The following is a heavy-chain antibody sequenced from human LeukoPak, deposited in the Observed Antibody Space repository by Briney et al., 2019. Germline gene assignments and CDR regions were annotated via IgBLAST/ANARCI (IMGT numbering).Heavy chain of an antibody. CDR2: IYYSGST. D-gene: IGHD6-19*01. V-gene: IGHV4-59*01. Sequence: KPSETLSLTCTVSSGSISSYYWSWIRQPPGKGLEWIGYIYYSGSTNYNPSLKSRVTISVDTSKNQFSLKLSSVTAADTAVYYCARSPRRAGTPDYWGQGTLVTVSS. J-gene: IGHJ4*02. CDR1: SGSISSYY. CDR3: ARSPRRAGTPDY.